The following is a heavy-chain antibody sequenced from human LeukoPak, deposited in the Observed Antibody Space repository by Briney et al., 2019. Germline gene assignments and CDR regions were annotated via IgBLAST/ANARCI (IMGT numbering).Heavy chain of an antibody. CDR3: ARDVYYDILTGYYRDAFDI. J-gene: IGHJ3*02. Sequence: SETLSLTCTVSGGSISSGDYYWSWIRQPPGKGLEWIGYIYYSGSTYYNPSLKSRVTISVDTSKNQFSLKLSSVTAADTAVYYCARDVYYDILTGYYRDAFDIWGQGTMVTVSS. V-gene: IGHV4-30-4*01. D-gene: IGHD3-9*01. CDR1: GGSISSGDYY. CDR2: IYYSGST.